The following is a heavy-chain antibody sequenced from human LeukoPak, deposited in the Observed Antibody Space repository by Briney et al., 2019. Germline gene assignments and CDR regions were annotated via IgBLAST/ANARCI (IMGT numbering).Heavy chain of an antibody. Sequence: PGGSLRLSCAASGFTFSSYEMNWVRQAPGKGLEWVSKISSSGSAIYYADSVEGRFTISRDNAKSTLYLQMNSLRAEDTAVYYCARGGSLGYWGQGTLVTVSS. CDR1: GFTFSSYE. V-gene: IGHV3-48*03. J-gene: IGHJ4*02. D-gene: IGHD6-19*01. CDR2: ISSSGSAI. CDR3: ARGGSLGY.